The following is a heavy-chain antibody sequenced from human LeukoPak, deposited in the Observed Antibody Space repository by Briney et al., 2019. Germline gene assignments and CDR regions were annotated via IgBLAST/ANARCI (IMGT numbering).Heavy chain of an antibody. CDR1: GGSFSAYY. D-gene: IGHD3-22*01. V-gene: IGHV4-34*01. Sequence: SETLSPTCAVYGGSFSAYYWSWIRQPPGKGLEWIGEINHSGSTNYNPSLKSRVAISVDTSRNQFSLRLSSVTAADTAVYYCARGQRITMTDWGQGTLVTVSS. CDR3: ARGQRITMTD. CDR2: INHSGST. J-gene: IGHJ4*02.